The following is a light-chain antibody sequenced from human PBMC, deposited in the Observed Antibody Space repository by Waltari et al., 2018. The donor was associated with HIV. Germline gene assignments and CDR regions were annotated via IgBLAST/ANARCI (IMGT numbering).Light chain of an antibody. CDR2: WAS. CDR3: QQYYSIPIT. J-gene: IGKJ5*01. V-gene: IGKV4-1*01. CDR1: QSVLYNSNNKNY. Sequence: DIVMTQSPDSLAVSLGDRATINCTSSQSVLYNSNNKNYLVWYQQKSGQPPKVLISWASTRESGVPDRFSGSGSGTQFTLTVSSLQAEDVAVYYCQQYYSIPITFGQGTRLDIK.